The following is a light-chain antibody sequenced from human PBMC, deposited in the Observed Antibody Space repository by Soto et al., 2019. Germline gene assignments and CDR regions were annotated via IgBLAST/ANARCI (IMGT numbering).Light chain of an antibody. CDR1: QSVSSY. CDR2: DAS. V-gene: IGKV3-11*01. J-gene: IGKJ5*01. CDR3: QQRSNWPPIT. Sequence: EIGLTQAPCTLSVSPGERATLSCRASQSVSSYLAWYQQKPGQAPRLLIYDASNRATGIPARFSGSGSGTDFTLTISSLEPEDFAVYYCQQRSNWPPITFGQGTRLEIK.